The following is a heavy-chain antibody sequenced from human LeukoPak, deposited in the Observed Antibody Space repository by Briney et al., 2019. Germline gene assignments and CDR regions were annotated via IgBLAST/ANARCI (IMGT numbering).Heavy chain of an antibody. Sequence: SVKVSCKASGGTFSSYAISWVRRAPGQGLEWMGRIIPIFGTANYAQKFQGRVTITTDESTSTAYMELSSLRSEDTAVYYCARDSIVYDILTGYPFNRNYFDYWGQGTLVTVSS. J-gene: IGHJ4*02. CDR2: IIPIFGTA. CDR1: GGTFSSYA. D-gene: IGHD3-9*01. CDR3: ARDSIVYDILTGYPFNRNYFDY. V-gene: IGHV1-69*05.